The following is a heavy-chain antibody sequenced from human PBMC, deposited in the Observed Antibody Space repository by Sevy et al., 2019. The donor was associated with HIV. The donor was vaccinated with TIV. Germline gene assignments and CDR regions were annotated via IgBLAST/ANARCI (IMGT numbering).Heavy chain of an antibody. D-gene: IGHD1-7*01. CDR2: IYPNSGGT. Sequence: ASVKVSYKASGYTFTGDYLHWVRQAPGQGLEWMGRIYPNSGGTNYAQKFQGRVTMTRDTSISTAYMELSRLRYDDTGVYYCARDGSGGTTNSGMDVWGQGTTVTVSS. V-gene: IGHV1-2*05. CDR1: GYTFTGDY. J-gene: IGHJ6*02. CDR3: ARDGSGGTTNSGMDV.